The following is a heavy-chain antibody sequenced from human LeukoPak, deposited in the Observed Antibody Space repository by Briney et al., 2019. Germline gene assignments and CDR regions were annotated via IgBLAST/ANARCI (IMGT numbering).Heavy chain of an antibody. V-gene: IGHV1-46*01. J-gene: IGHJ3*02. CDR1: GYTFTSYY. D-gene: IGHD3-16*01. CDR3: ARDGPVGDDAFDI. CDR2: INPSGGST. Sequence: ASVKVSCKASGYTFTSYYMHWVRQAPGQGLEWMGIINPSGGSTSYAQKFQGRVTMTKDTSTSTVYMELSSLRSEDTAVYYCARDGPVGDDAFDIWGQGTMVTVSS.